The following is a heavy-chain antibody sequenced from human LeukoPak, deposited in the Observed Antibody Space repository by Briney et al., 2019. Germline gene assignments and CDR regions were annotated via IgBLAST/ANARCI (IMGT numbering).Heavy chain of an antibody. V-gene: IGHV1-69*13. CDR3: ARLDTAMVDFDY. CDR1: GGTFSSYA. CDR2: IIPIFGTA. D-gene: IGHD5-18*01. Sequence: SVNVSCKASGGTFSSYAISWVRQAPGQGLEWMGGIIPIFGTANYAQKFQGRVTITADESTSTAYMELSSLRSEDTAVYYCARLDTAMVDFDYWGQGTLVTVSS. J-gene: IGHJ4*02.